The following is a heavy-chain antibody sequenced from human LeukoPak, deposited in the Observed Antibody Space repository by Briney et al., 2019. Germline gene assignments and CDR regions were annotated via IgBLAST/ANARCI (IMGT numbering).Heavy chain of an antibody. J-gene: IGHJ4*02. CDR2: IYHSGST. Sequence: SETLSLTCTVSGGSISSGGYYWSWIRQPPGKGLEWIGYIYHSGSTYYNPSLKSRVTISVDTSKNQFSLKLSSVTAADTAVYYCARQDQIAAAGSGYYFDYWGQGTLVTVSS. D-gene: IGHD6-13*01. CDR3: ARQDQIAAAGSGYYFDY. CDR1: GGSISSGGYY. V-gene: IGHV4-30-2*03.